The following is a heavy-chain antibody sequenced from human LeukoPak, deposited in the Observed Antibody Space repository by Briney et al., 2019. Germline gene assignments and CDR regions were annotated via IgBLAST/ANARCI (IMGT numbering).Heavy chain of an antibody. CDR1: GYTFTSYG. Sequence: SVKVSCKASGYTFTSYGISWVRQAPGQGLEWMGRIIPILGIANYAQKFQGRVTITADKSTSTAYMELSSLRSEDTAVYYCARGDYGDPWWFDPWGQGTLVTVSS. V-gene: IGHV1-69*04. CDR3: ARGDYGDPWWFDP. D-gene: IGHD4-17*01. J-gene: IGHJ5*02. CDR2: IIPILGIA.